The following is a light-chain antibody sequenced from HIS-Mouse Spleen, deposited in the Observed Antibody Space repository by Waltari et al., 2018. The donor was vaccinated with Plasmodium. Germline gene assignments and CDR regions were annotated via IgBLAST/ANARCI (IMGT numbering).Light chain of an antibody. CDR1: SSDVGSYNL. CDR2: AGS. CDR3: CSYAGSSTFVV. J-gene: IGLJ2*01. Sequence: SPGQSITISCTGTSSDVGSYNLVSWYQQHPGKAPKLMIYAGSKRPSGVSNRFSGSKSGNTASLTISGLQAEDEADYYCCSYAGSSTFVVFGGGTKLTVL. V-gene: IGLV2-23*03.